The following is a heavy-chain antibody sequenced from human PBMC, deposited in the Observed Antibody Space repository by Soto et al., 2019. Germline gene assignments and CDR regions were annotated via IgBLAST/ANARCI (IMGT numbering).Heavy chain of an antibody. CDR2: IWYDGSNK. D-gene: IGHD5-18*01. J-gene: IGHJ2*01. V-gene: IGHV3-33*01. CDR3: ARDSSGQAADTAMALHWYFDL. CDR1: GFTFSSYG. Sequence: QVQLVESGGGVVQPGRSLRLSCAASGFTFSSYGMHWVRQAPGKGLEWVAVIWYDGSNKYYADSVKGRFTISRDNSKNTLYLQMNSLRAEDTAVYYCARDSSGQAADTAMALHWYFDLWGRGTLVTVSS.